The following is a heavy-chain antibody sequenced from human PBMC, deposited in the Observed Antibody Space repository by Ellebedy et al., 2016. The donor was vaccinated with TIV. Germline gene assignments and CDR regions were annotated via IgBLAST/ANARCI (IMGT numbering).Heavy chain of an antibody. Sequence: SETLSLXXSVSGDTISRYFWSWIRQSPGKGLEYLGYISFTGSTNYNPSLKSRVTISVDTSKSQFSLRLSAVTAADTAVYYCARSRDWFYGMDVWGQGNKVTGS. CDR3: ARSRDWFYGMDV. V-gene: IGHV4-59*13. CDR1: GDTISRYF. CDR2: ISFTGST. J-gene: IGHJ6*02. D-gene: IGHD3-9*01.